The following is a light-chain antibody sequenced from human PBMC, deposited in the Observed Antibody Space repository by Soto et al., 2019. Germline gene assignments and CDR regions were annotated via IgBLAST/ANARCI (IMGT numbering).Light chain of an antibody. V-gene: IGKV3-20*01. CDR1: QSVSSSY. J-gene: IGKJ2*01. CDR3: QYYGSPLYT. CDR2: SAS. Sequence: EIVLTQSPGTLSLSPGQRATLSCRASQSVSSSYLAWYHQKPGQAPRLLIYSASSRATGIPDRFGGSGSGTDFTLTISRLEPEDFAVYYCQYYGSPLYTFGQGTKLEIK.